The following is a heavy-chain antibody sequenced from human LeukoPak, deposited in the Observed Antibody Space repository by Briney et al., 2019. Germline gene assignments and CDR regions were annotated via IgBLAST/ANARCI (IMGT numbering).Heavy chain of an antibody. CDR3: ARGSGWYFY. Sequence: SETLSLTCTVSGGSISSYYWSWIRLPPGKGLEWIGYIYYSGSTNYNPSLKSRVTISVDTSKNQFSLKLSSVTAADTAVYYCARGSGWYFYWGQGTLVTVSS. CDR1: GGSISSYY. V-gene: IGHV4-59*01. D-gene: IGHD6-19*01. J-gene: IGHJ4*02. CDR2: IYYSGST.